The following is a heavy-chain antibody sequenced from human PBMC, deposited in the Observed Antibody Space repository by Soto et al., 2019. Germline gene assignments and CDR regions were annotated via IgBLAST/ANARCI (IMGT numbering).Heavy chain of an antibody. V-gene: IGHV3-23*01. D-gene: IGHD2-15*01. Sequence: EVQLLESGGGLVQPGGSLRLSCAASGFTFSSYAMSWVRQAPGKGLEWVSAISGGGGSTYYADSVKGRFTISRDNSTNTLYLQMNSLRAEDTAVHYCAKDRFLYCSGGSCPLDSWGQGTLVTVCS. CDR1: GFTFSSYA. CDR3: AKDRFLYCSGGSCPLDS. CDR2: ISGGGGST. J-gene: IGHJ4*02.